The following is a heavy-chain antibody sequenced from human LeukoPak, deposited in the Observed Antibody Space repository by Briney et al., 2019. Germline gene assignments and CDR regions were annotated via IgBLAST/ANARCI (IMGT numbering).Heavy chain of an antibody. V-gene: IGHV4-34*01. J-gene: IGHJ6*03. CDR1: GGSFSGYY. CDR2: INHSGST. CDR3: AGASGSLYYYYMDV. Sequence: PSETLSLTCAVYGGSFSGYYWSWIRQTPGKGLEWIGEINHSGSTNYNPSLKSRVTISVDTSKNQFSLKLSSVTAADTAVYYCAGASGSLYYYYMDVWGKGTTVTVSS. D-gene: IGHD1-26*01.